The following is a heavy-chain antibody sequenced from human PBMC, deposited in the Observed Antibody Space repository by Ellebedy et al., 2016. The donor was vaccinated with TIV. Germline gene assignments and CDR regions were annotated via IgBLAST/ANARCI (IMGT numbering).Heavy chain of an antibody. J-gene: IGHJ3*01. CDR3: AKSDTTSWYASPGV. D-gene: IGHD2-2*01. CDR2: VWPGDSRS. V-gene: IGHV5-51*01. CDR1: GYRFSNFW. Sequence: GESLKISCRGSGYRFSNFWIAWVRQLPEKGLEWIGVVWPGDSRSRYSPSFQGQVTMSVDESISAASLQWTSLSASDTAMYYCAKSDTTSWYASPGVWGQGTLVTVSP.